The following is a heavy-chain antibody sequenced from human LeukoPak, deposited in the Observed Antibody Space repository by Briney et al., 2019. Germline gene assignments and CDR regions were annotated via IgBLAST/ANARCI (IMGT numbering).Heavy chain of an antibody. J-gene: IGHJ4*02. CDR3: ARAYSGPRIFDC. Sequence: GGSLRLSCAVSGFPFSKYWMTWVRRAPGRGLEGVENIKQDGSEKYYVDSVKGRFTNSRDNAKNSLDLQNNSLRAEDTAVYYCARAYSGPRIFDCWGQGTLVTVSS. D-gene: IGHD4-23*01. CDR2: IKQDGSEK. V-gene: IGHV3-7*01. CDR1: GFPFSKYW.